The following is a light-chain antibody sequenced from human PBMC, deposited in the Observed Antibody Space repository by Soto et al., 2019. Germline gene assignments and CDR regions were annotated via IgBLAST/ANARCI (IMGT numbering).Light chain of an antibody. CDR3: QQSYSTPPGIT. V-gene: IGKV1-39*01. CDR1: QSISSY. J-gene: IGKJ5*01. Sequence: DIRMTQSPSSLSASVGDRVTITCRASQSISSYLNWYQQKPGKAPKLLIYAASSLQSGVPSRFSGSGSGTDFTLTISSLQPEDFATYYCQQSYSTPPGITFGQGTRLEIK. CDR2: AAS.